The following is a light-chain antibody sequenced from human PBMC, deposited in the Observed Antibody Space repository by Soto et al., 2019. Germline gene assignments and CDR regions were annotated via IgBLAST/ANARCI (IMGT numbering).Light chain of an antibody. CDR3: QQYNIWRSIN. Sequence: EIVVTHSPATLSVSPLERVTLSFRSSQSVRNKVAWYQQKPGQTPRVIIYDTSTRAADIPARFSGSGYGTYFTLTISSLQSEDFAVYYCQQYNIWRSINFGPGTRLEIK. CDR1: QSVRNK. J-gene: IGKJ5*01. V-gene: IGKV3-15*01. CDR2: DTS.